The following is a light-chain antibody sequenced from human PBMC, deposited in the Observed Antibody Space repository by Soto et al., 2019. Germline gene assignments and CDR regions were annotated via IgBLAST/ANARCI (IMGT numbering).Light chain of an antibody. V-gene: IGLV2-14*03. J-gene: IGLJ2*01. CDR2: DVD. CDR3: GSYTTSDTLA. Sequence: QSALTQPASVSGSPGKPITISCTGSYSDVGGYNSVSWYQQHPGKAPKLMIYDVDSRPSGVSNRFSGSKSGNTASLTISGLQTEDEADYYCGSYTTSDTLAFGGGTKLTVL. CDR1: YSDVGGYNS.